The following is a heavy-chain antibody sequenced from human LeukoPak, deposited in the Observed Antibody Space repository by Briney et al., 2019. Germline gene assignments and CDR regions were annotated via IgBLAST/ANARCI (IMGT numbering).Heavy chain of an antibody. J-gene: IGHJ4*02. D-gene: IGHD3-9*01. CDR2: IHFDGSNK. CDR3: AKVNDILTGYSPADY. V-gene: IGHV3-30*02. CDR1: GFTFSTYD. Sequence: GGSLRLSCAASGFTFSTYDIHWVRPAPGKGLEWVAFIHFDGSNKYYADSVKGRFTISRDNSKNTLYLQMNSLRVEDTAVYYCAKVNDILTGYSPADYWGQGTLVTVSS.